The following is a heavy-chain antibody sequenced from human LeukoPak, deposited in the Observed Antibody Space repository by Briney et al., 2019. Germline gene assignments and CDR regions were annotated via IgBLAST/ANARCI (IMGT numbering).Heavy chain of an antibody. J-gene: IGHJ4*02. D-gene: IGHD6-19*01. V-gene: IGHV3-23*01. CDR1: GFTFSSYA. Sequence: PGGSLRLSCAASGFTFSSYAMSWVRQAPGKGLEGVSAISGSGGSTYYADSVKGRFTISRDNSKNTLYLQMNSLRAEDTAVYYCAKDSRLLGWTFDYWGQGTLVTVSS. CDR3: AKDSRLLGWTFDY. CDR2: ISGSGGST.